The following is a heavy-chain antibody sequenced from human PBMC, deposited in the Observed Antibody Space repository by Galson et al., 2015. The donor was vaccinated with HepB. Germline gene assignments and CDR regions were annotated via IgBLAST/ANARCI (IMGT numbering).Heavy chain of an antibody. V-gene: IGHV1-46*01. D-gene: IGHD1-26*01. CDR1: GYTFSSYY. Sequence: SVKVSCKASGYTFSSYYMHWVRQAPGQGLEWMGIINPSGGSASYAQKFQGRVTMTRDTSTSTVYMQLRSLRSEDTAVYYCAREEIEEVGDYYGMDVWGQGTTVTVSS. J-gene: IGHJ6*02. CDR2: INPSGGSA. CDR3: AREEIEEVGDYYGMDV.